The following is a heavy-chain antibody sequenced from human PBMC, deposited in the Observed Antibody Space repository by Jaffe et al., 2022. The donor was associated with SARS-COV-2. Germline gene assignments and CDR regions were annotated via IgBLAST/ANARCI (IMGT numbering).Heavy chain of an antibody. J-gene: IGHJ4*02. CDR1: GFTFSSYS. CDR3: ARAGSGGSSWTPRTLVTPDY. V-gene: IGHV3-21*01. D-gene: IGHD6-13*01. Sequence: EVQLVESGGGLVKPGGSLRLSCAASGFTFSSYSMNWVRQAPGKGLEWVSSISSSSSYIYYADSVKGRFTISRDNAKNSLYLQMNSLRAEDTAVYYCARAGSGGSSWTPRTLVTPDYWGQGTLVTVSS. CDR2: ISSSSSYI.